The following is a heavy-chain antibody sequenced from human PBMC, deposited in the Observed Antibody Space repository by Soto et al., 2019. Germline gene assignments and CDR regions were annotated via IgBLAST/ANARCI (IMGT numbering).Heavy chain of an antibody. CDR2: IYWDDDT. V-gene: IGHV2-5*02. D-gene: IGHD3-9*01. CDR3: AHRQRVIRYFDLRYFDY. Sequence: QITLKESGPTLMKPTQTLTLTCSFSGFSFISSGVGVGWIRQPPGQALEWLALIYWDDDTRYSPSLENRFTVTKDKDAKRLHVVLTMTDVGPADTATYYSAHRQRVIRYFDLRYFDYWGQGAQVTVSS. J-gene: IGHJ4*02. CDR1: GFSFISSGVG.